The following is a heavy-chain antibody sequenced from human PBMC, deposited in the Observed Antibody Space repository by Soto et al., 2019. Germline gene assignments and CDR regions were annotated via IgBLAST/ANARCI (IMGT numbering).Heavy chain of an antibody. V-gene: IGHV3-33*01. D-gene: IGHD2-2*02. CDR1: GFTFSSYG. Sequence: GGSLRLSCAASGFTFSSYGMHWVRQAPGKGLEWVAVIWYDGSNKYYADSVKGRFTISRDNSKNTLYLQMNSLRAEDTAVYYCARERGRSYTIDYWGQGTLVTVSS. CDR3: ARERGRSYTIDY. J-gene: IGHJ4*02. CDR2: IWYDGSNK.